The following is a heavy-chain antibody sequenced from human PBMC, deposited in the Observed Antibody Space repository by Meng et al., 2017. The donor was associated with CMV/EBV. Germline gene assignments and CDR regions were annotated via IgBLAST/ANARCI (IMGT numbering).Heavy chain of an antibody. V-gene: IGHV1-69*10. CDR3: AREPRRFYDFWSGYSGAFDI. J-gene: IGHJ3*02. CDR1: GGTFSSYA. CDR2: IIPILGIA. Sequence: SVKVSCKASGGTFSSYAISWVRQAPGQGLEWMGGIIPILGIANYAQKFQGRVTITADKSTSTAYMELSSLRSEDTAVYYCAREPRRFYDFWSGYSGAFDIWGRGTMVTVSS. D-gene: IGHD3-3*01.